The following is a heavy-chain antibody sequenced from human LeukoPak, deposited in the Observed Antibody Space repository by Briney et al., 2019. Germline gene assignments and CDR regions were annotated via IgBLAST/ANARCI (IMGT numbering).Heavy chain of an antibody. Sequence: PGGSLRLSCGASGFTFSSYEMNWVRQARGKGGEWVSYISSSGSTIYYADSVKGRFTISRDNAKNSLYLQMNSLRAEDTAVYYCAELGITMIGGVWGKGTTVTISS. D-gene: IGHD3-10*02. J-gene: IGHJ6*04. V-gene: IGHV3-48*03. CDR1: GFTFSSYE. CDR3: AELGITMIGGV. CDR2: ISSSGSTI.